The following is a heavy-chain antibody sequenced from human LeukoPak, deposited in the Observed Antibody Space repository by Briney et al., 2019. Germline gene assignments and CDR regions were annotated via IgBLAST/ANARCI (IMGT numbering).Heavy chain of an antibody. CDR1: GGSISSYY. V-gene: IGHV4-59*01. CDR3: ARVVYSGYDFRGAMDV. CDR2: IYYTGST. Sequence: SETLSLTCTISGGSISSYYWSWIRQPPGKGLEWIGYIYYTGSTNHNPSLESRVTISVDTSKNQFSLKLSSVTAADTAVYYCARVVYSGYDFRGAMDVWGKGTTVTVSS. D-gene: IGHD5-12*01. J-gene: IGHJ6*03.